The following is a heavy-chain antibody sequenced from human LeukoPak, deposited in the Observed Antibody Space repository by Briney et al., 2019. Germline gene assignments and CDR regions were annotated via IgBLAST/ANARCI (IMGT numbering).Heavy chain of an antibody. CDR2: IYPGDSDT. CDR1: GYSFTSYW. D-gene: IGHD6-13*01. V-gene: IGHV5-51*01. CDR3: ARSSSSSWYRDAFDI. J-gene: IGHJ3*02. Sequence: GESLKISCKGSGYSFTSYWIGWVRQLPGKGLEWMGIIYPGDSDTRYSPSFQGQVTISADKSISTAYLQWSSLKASDTAMYYCARSSSSSWYRDAFDIWGQGTMVTVSS.